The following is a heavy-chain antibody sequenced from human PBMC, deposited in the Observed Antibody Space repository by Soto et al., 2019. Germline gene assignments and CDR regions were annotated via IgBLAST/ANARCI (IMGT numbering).Heavy chain of an antibody. J-gene: IGHJ4*02. V-gene: IGHV3-23*01. CDR3: AKDGGGGSWASLFYY. Sequence: EVQLLESGGGLVQPGGSLRLSCAASGFTFSSYAMSWVRQAPGKGLEWVSAISGSGGSTYYADSVKGRFTISRDNSKNTLYLQMNSRRAEDTAVYYCAKDGGGGSWASLFYYWGQGTLVTVSS. CDR2: ISGSGGST. D-gene: IGHD2-15*01. CDR1: GFTFSSYA.